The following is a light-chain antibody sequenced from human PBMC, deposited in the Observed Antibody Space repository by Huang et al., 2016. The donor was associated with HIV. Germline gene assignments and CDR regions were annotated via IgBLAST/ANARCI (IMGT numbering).Light chain of an antibody. V-gene: IGKV1-33*01. CDR3: QHYDDFPRT. J-gene: IGKJ4*01. CDR1: QDVSTY. Sequence: DIQMTQSPSSLSASVGDRVIITCHASQDVSTYLNWYQQKPGKAPKLLIYEASNVQTGVPARFSGSGSDTHFTLTISSLQPEDVATYYCQHYDDFPRTFGGGTKVEIK. CDR2: EAS.